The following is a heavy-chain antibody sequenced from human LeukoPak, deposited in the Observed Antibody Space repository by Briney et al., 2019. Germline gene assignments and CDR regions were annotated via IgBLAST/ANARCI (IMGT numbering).Heavy chain of an antibody. CDR2: INHSGST. CDR3: ARGPYYDFWSAQYYFDY. Sequence: PSETLSLTCGVYGGSFSGYYWTWIRQPPGKGLEWIGEINHSGSTNYNPSLKSRVTISVDTSKNQFSLKLSSVTAADTAVYYCARGPYYDFWSAQYYFDYWGQGTLVTVSS. J-gene: IGHJ4*02. V-gene: IGHV4-34*01. CDR1: GGSFSGYY. D-gene: IGHD3-3*01.